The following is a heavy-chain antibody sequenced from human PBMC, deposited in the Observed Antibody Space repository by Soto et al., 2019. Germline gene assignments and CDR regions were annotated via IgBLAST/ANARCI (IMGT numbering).Heavy chain of an antibody. Sequence: SETLSLTCTVSGGSISSYYWSWIRQPPGKGLEWIGYIYYSGSTNYNPSLKSRVTISVDTSKNQFSLKLSSVTAADTAVYYCARHRSGWYSRYFAYWGQGTLVTVSS. CDR3: ARHRSGWYSRYFAY. J-gene: IGHJ4*02. CDR1: GGSISSYY. V-gene: IGHV4-59*08. D-gene: IGHD6-19*01. CDR2: IYYSGST.